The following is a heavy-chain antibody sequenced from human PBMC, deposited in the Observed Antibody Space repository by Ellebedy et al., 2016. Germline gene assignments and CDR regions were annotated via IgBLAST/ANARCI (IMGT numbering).Heavy chain of an antibody. J-gene: IGHJ6*02. CDR2: IYTSGST. CDR3: AREVYVAGSHHYGLDV. V-gene: IGHV4-4*07. Sequence: SETLSLTCTVSDGSISSYYWSWIRKPAGKALEWIGRIYTSGSTNYNPSLKSRVTMSIDTSKNQFSVRLISVTAADTALYYCAREVYVAGSHHYGLDVWGQGTTVTVSS. CDR1: DGSISSYY. D-gene: IGHD2-8*01.